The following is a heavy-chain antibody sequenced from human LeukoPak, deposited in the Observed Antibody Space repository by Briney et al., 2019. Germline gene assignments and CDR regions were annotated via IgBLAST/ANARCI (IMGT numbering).Heavy chain of an antibody. D-gene: IGHD6-6*01. CDR2: ISYDGSNK. J-gene: IGHJ4*02. CDR3: ARDKVAYSSSSHFDY. V-gene: IGHV3-30-3*01. CDR1: GFTFNDYA. Sequence: GGSLTLSCAASGFTFNDYAMSWVRLAPGKGLEWVAVISYDGSNKYYADSVKGRFTISRDNSKNTLYLQMNSLRAEDTAVYYCARDKVAYSSSSHFDYWGQGTLVTVSS.